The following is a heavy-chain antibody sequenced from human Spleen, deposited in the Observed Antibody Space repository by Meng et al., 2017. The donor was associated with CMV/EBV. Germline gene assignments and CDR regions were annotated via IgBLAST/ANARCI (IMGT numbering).Heavy chain of an antibody. J-gene: IGHJ6*02. Sequence: ASVKVSCKASGYTFTGYYMHWVRQAPGQGLEWMGWINPNSGGTKYAQKFQGSVTMTRDTSISTAYMELSRLRSDDTAVYYCARLVVVPAAITSSRAGDYYYYYGMDVWGQGTTVTVSS. D-gene: IGHD2-2*01. CDR2: INPNSGGT. V-gene: IGHV1-2*02. CDR3: ARLVVVPAAITSSRAGDYYYYYGMDV. CDR1: GYTFTGYY.